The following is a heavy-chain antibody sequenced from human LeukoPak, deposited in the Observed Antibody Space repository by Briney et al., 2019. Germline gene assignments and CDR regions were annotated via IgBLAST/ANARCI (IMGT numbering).Heavy chain of an antibody. V-gene: IGHV1-3*01. Sequence: ASVKVSCKASGYTFTTYAMHWVRQAPGQRLEWMGWINAGNGNTKYSQKFQGRVTITRDTSASTAYMELSSLRSEDTAVYYCARDAYYYGSGSPSGFDYWGQGTLVTVSS. CDR3: ARDAYYYGSGSPSGFDY. CDR1: GYTFTTYA. D-gene: IGHD3-10*01. J-gene: IGHJ4*02. CDR2: INAGNGNT.